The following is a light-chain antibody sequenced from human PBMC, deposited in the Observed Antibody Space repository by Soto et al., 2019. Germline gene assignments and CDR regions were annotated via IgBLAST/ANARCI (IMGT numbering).Light chain of an antibody. V-gene: IGLV2-14*01. CDR2: DVS. CDR1: SSDVGGYNY. CDR3: SSYTSSNTYV. J-gene: IGLJ1*01. Sequence: QSALTKPASVSGSPGQSITISCTGTSSDVGGYNYVSWYHQHPGKVPKLIIYDVSNRPSGVSNRFSGSKSGNTASLTISGLQAEDEADYYCSSYTSSNTYVFGTGTKLTVL.